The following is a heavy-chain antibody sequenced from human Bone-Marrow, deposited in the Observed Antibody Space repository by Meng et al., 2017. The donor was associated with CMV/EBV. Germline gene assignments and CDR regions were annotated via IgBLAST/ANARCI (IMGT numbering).Heavy chain of an antibody. CDR1: GYTFTGYY. D-gene: IGHD6-19*01. CDR2: INPNSGGT. V-gene: IGHV1-2*02. Sequence: ASVKVSCKASGYTFTGYYMHWVRQAPGQGLEWMGWINPNSGGTNYAQKLQGRVTMTTNTSTSTAHMALRSLKSDDSAVYYCARVSGGWYFRPPTTGFDYWGQGTLVTVSS. CDR3: ARVSGGWYFRPPTTGFDY. J-gene: IGHJ4*02.